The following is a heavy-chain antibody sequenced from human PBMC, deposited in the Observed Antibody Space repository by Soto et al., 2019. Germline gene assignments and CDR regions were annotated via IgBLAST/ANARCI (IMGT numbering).Heavy chain of an antibody. Sequence: QVQLQESGPGLVKPSQTLSLTCTVSGGSISSGGYYWSWIRQHPGKGLEWIGYIYYSGSTYYNPSLKSRVTISVDTSKNQFSLKLSSVTAADTAVYYCARGEYCSSTSCYGMVFDYWGQGTLVTVSS. CDR3: ARGEYCSSTSCYGMVFDY. J-gene: IGHJ4*02. D-gene: IGHD2-2*01. CDR2: IYYSGST. V-gene: IGHV4-31*03. CDR1: GGSISSGGYY.